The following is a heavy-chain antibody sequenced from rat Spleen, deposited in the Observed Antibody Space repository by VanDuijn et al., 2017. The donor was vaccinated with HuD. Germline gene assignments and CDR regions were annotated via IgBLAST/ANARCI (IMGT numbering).Heavy chain of an antibody. CDR1: GFTFNNYW. V-gene: IGHV5-27*01. Sequence: EVQLVESGGGLVQPGRSLKLSCAASGFTFNNYWMTWVRQAPTKGLEWVAYISTGGGSTYYRDSVKCRFTISRDKAKSTLYLQMDSLRSEETATYYCTTVILGYFDFWGQGVMVTVSS. CDR2: ISTGGGST. J-gene: IGHJ2*01. D-gene: IGHD3-8*01. CDR3: TTVILGYFDF.